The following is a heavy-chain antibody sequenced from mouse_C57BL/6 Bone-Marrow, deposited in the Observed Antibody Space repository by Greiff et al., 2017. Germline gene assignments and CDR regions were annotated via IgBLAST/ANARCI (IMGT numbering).Heavy chain of an antibody. CDR3: AENYERGLAY. Sequence: VPVKQPGAELVKPGASVKLSCKASGYTFTSYWMHWVKQRPGQGLEWIGMIHPNSGSTNYNEKFKSKATLTVDKSASTAYMQLSSLTSEDSAVYYCAENYERGLAYWGQGTLVTVSA. CDR1: GYTFTSYW. J-gene: IGHJ3*01. D-gene: IGHD2-4*01. CDR2: IHPNSGST. V-gene: IGHV1-64*01.